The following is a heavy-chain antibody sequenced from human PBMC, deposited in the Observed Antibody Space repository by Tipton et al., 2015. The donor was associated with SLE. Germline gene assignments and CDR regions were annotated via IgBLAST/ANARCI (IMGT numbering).Heavy chain of an antibody. D-gene: IGHD6-13*01. CDR3: ARRAAAALNWFDP. CDR1: GGSFSGYY. V-gene: IGHV4-34*01. CDR2: INHRGST. Sequence: TLSLTCAVYGGSFSGYYWSWIRQPPGKGLEYIGEINHRGSTNYNPSLKSRVTISVDTSKNQFSLKLSSVTAADTAVYYCARRAAAALNWFDPWGQGTLVTVSS. J-gene: IGHJ5*02.